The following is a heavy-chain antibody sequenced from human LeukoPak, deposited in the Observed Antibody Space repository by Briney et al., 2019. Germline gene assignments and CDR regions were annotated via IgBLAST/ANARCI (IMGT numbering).Heavy chain of an antibody. J-gene: IGHJ6*02. D-gene: IGHD2-2*01. Sequence: SETLSLTCTVSGGSISSSTYYWGWIRQPPGKGLEWIGSIYYSGSTYYDPSLKSRVTISADTSKNQFSLKLSSVTAADSAVYYCVRLPYCSSTSCQQGYYGMDVWGQGTTVTVS. V-gene: IGHV4-39*01. CDR3: VRLPYCSSTSCQQGYYGMDV. CDR2: IYYSGST. CDR1: GGSISSSTYY.